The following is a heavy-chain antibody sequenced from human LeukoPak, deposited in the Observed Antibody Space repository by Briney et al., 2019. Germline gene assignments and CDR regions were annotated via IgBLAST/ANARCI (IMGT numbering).Heavy chain of an antibody. CDR1: GGSFSGYY. J-gene: IGHJ4*02. CDR2: INHSGST. CDR3: ARGSPPVPPLIDY. V-gene: IGHV4-34*01. Sequence: SETLSLTCAVYGGSFSGYYWSWIRQPPGKGLEWIGEINHSGSTNYNPSLKNRVTISVDTSKNQFSLKLSSVTAADTAVYYWARGSPPVPPLIDYWGQGTLVTVSS. D-gene: IGHD1-1*01.